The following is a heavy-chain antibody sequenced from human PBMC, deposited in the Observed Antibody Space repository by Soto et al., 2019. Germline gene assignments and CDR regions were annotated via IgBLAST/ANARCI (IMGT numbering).Heavy chain of an antibody. J-gene: IGHJ6*03. D-gene: IGHD3-10*01. CDR2: INHSGST. V-gene: IGHV4-34*01. CDR3: ARPYGSGSYGSYYYMDV. Sequence: ETLSLTCAVYGGSFSGYYWSWIRQPPGKGLEWIGEINHSGSTNYNPSLKSRVTISVDTSKNQFSLKLSSVTAADTAVYYCARPYGSGSYGSYYYMDVWGKGTTVTVSS. CDR1: GGSFSGYY.